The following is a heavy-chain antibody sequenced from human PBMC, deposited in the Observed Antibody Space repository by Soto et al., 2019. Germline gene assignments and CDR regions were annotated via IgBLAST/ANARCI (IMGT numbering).Heavy chain of an antibody. Sequence: ASVKVSCKVSGYTLTELSMHWVRQAPGKGLEWMGGFDPEDGETIYAQKFQGRVTMTEDTSTDTAYMELSSLRSEDTAVYYCATAGYCSGGSCYLFDYWGQGTLVTVSS. D-gene: IGHD2-15*01. CDR2: FDPEDGET. CDR1: GYTLTELS. J-gene: IGHJ4*02. CDR3: ATAGYCSGGSCYLFDY. V-gene: IGHV1-24*01.